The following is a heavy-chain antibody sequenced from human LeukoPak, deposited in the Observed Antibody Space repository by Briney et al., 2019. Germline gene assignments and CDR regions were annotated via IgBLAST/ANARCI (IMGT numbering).Heavy chain of an antibody. CDR1: RFTFSSYA. D-gene: IGHD1-26*01. CDR2: ISGSGGTT. CDR3: AKAPWDGRAPFDY. Sequence: GGSLRLSCVASRFTFSSYAMSWVRQAPGKGLEWVSAISGSGGTTYYADSVKGRFTISRDNSQNTLYLQMNSLRTEDTAIYFCAKAPWDGRAPFDYWGQGTLVTVSS. J-gene: IGHJ4*02. V-gene: IGHV3-23*01.